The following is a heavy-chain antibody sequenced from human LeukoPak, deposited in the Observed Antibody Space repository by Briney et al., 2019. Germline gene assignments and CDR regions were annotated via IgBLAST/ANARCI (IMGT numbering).Heavy chain of an antibody. J-gene: IGHJ4*02. CDR3: ARDHYYDSSGFSPLDY. CDR1: GFTFSSYA. CDR2: IGNSGTTT. V-gene: IGHV3-23*01. D-gene: IGHD3-22*01. Sequence: GGSLRLSCAPPGFTFSSYAMSWVRQAPGKGLEWVSGIGNSGTTTDYADSVRGRFTISRDNSKNTLYLQMNSQRAEDTAVYYCARDHYYDSSGFSPLDYWGQGTLVTVSS.